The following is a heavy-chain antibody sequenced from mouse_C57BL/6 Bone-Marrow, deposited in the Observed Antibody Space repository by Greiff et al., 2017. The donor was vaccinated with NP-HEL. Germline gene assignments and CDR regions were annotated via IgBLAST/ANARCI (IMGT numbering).Heavy chain of an antibody. V-gene: IGHV1-82*01. J-gene: IGHJ1*03. CDR1: GFAFSSSW. D-gene: IGHD1-1*01. CDR2: IYPGDGDT. CDR3: ARSLIYYYDSGWDWYFDV. Sequence: VQLQQSGPELVKPGASVKISCTASGFAFSSSWMNWVKQRPGKGLEWIGRIYPGDGDTNYNGKFKGKATLTADKSSSTAYMQLSSLTSEDSAVYFCARSLIYYYDSGWDWYFDVWGTGTTVTVSS.